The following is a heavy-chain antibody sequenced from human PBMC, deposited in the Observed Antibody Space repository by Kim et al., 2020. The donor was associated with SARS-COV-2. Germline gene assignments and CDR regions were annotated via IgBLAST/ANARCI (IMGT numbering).Heavy chain of an antibody. CDR2: TYYRSTFFN. CDR1: GDSVSSNSAA. Sequence: SQTLSLTCAISGDSVSSNSAAWNCIRQSPSRGLEWLVRTYYRSTFFNEYAVSVKGRIIIKSDTSKNQFSILLNYVTPEVTVVYYCARGGVTPDFGLDVWGQGTTVTV. CDR3: ARGGVTPDFGLDV. V-gene: IGHV6-1*01. D-gene: IGHD2-21*01. J-gene: IGHJ6*02.